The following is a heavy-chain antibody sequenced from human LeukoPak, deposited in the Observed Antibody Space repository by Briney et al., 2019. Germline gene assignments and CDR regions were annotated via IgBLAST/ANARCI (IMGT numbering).Heavy chain of an antibody. D-gene: IGHD6-13*01. CDR2: IKSKIDGETT. CDR3: TTDGGFLGSSWLFQH. Sequence: PGGSLRLSCAASVLTFSNAWMSWVRQAPGKGLEWVGRIKSKIDGETTDYAAPVKGRFTISRDDSKNTLYVQMSSLKTEDTAVYYCTTDGGFLGSSWLFQHWGQGTLVTVSS. J-gene: IGHJ1*01. CDR1: VLTFSNAW. V-gene: IGHV3-15*01.